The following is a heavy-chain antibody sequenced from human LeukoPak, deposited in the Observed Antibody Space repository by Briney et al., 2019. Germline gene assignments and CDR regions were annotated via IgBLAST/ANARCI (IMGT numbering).Heavy chain of an antibody. Sequence: SETLSLTCAVYGESFTGYYWSWIRQSPGTGLEWIGEIDHRGNTNYNPSLTSRVTISVDTSKNQFSLRLNSVTAADTAVYYCTRDNPGMTSTDTWGQGTLVTVSS. J-gene: IGHJ4*02. V-gene: IGHV4-34*01. D-gene: IGHD1-1*01. CDR1: GESFTGYY. CDR3: TRDNPGMTSTDT. CDR2: IDHRGNT.